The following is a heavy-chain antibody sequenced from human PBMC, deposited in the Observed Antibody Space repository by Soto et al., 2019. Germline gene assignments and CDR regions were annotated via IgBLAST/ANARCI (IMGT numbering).Heavy chain of an antibody. J-gene: IGHJ4*02. Sequence: ASVKVSCKVSGYTLTELSMHWVRQAPGKGLEWMGGFDPEDGETIYAQKFQGRVTMTEDTSTDTAYMELSSLRSEDTAVYYCATDSMVRGVPGYFDYWGQGTRVTVSS. V-gene: IGHV1-24*01. CDR2: FDPEDGET. CDR3: ATDSMVRGVPGYFDY. CDR1: GYTLTELS. D-gene: IGHD3-10*01.